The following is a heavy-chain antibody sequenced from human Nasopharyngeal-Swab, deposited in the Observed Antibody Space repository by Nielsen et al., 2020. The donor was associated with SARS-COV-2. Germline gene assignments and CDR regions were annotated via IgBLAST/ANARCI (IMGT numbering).Heavy chain of an antibody. D-gene: IGHD6-6*01. CDR2: IWYDGSNK. Sequence: GESLTISCAASGFTFSSYGMHWVRQAPGKGLEWVAVIWYDGSNKYYADSVKGRFTISRDNSKNTLYLQMNSLRAEDTAVYYCAREQLAYIDYWGQGTLVTVSS. CDR1: GFTFSSYG. J-gene: IGHJ4*02. V-gene: IGHV3-33*01. CDR3: AREQLAYIDY.